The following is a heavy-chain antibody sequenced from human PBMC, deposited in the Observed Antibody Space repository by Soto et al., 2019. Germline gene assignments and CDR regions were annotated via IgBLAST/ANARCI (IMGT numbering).Heavy chain of an antibody. D-gene: IGHD4-17*01. V-gene: IGHV2-5*02. CDR2: IYWDDDK. CDR3: AHTTYDYGDPVWFDP. Sequence: QITLKESGPPLVKPTQTLTLTCTFSGVSLSTSGVGVGWIRQPPGKALEWLALIYWDDDKRYSPSLKSRLTITKDTSKNQVVLTMTNMDPVDTATYYCAHTTYDYGDPVWFDPWGQGTLVTVST. CDR1: GVSLSTSGVG. J-gene: IGHJ5*02.